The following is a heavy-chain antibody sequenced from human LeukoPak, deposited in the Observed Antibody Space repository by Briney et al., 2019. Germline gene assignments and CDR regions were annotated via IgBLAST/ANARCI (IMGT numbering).Heavy chain of an antibody. V-gene: IGHV1-18*01. CDR3: ARGLGVLLWFGEGLDYYYGMDV. D-gene: IGHD3-10*01. CDR1: GYTFTSYD. J-gene: IGHJ6*02. CDR2: ISAYNGNT. Sequence: ASVKVSCKASGYTFTSYDINWVRQAPGQGLEWMGWISAYNGNTNYAQKLQGRVTMTTDTSTSTAYMELRSLRSDDTAVYYCARGLGVLLWFGEGLDYYYGMDVWGQGTTVTVSS.